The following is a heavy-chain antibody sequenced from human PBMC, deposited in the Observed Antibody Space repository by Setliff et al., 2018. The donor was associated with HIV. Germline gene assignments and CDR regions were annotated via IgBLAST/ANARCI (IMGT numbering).Heavy chain of an antibody. CDR1: GGSISNSRYY. J-gene: IGHJ4*02. Sequence: PSETLSLTCTVSGGSISNSRYYWGWIRQPPGKGREWIGSIFYRGSANYNPSLRSPVAISVDTSKNQFSLKLTSVTAADTAVYYCAREDSSYHYFDYWGQGMLVTV. V-gene: IGHV4-39*02. CDR3: AREDSSYHYFDY. D-gene: IGHD6-6*01. CDR2: IFYRGSA.